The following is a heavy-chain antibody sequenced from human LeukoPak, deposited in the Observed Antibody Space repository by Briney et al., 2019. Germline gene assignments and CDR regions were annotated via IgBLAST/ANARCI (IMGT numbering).Heavy chain of an antibody. CDR3: AALGGGSYYNY. CDR2: ISYDGSNK. CDR1: GFTFSSYA. D-gene: IGHD1-26*01. V-gene: IGHV3-30-3*01. Sequence: PGRSLRLSCAASGFTFSSYAMHWVRQAPGKGLEWVAVISYDGSNKYYADSVKGRFTISRDNSKNTLYLQMNSLRAEDTAVYYCAALGGGSYYNYWGQGTLVTVSS. J-gene: IGHJ4*02.